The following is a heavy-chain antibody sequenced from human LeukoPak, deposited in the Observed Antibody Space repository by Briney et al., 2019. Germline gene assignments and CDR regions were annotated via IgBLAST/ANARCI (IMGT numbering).Heavy chain of an antibody. CDR2: ISTYNGNT. CDR1: GYTFTSYG. CDR3: ARYYDILTGYPPLRDY. Sequence: ASVKVSCKASGYTFTSYGFSWVRQAPGQGLEWMGWISTYNGNTYNAQKFQGRFTMTTDTSTSTVYMELWSLRSDDTAVYYCARYYDILTGYPPLRDYWGQGTLVTVSS. V-gene: IGHV1-18*01. J-gene: IGHJ4*02. D-gene: IGHD3-9*01.